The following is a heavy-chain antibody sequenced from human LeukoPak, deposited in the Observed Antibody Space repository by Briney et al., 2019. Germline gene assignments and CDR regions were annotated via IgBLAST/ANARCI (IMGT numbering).Heavy chain of an antibody. CDR2: INPNSGGT. D-gene: IGHD6-13*01. CDR3: ARDVVSSSWYGY. J-gene: IGHJ4*02. V-gene: IGHV1-2*06. Sequence: GASVKVSCKASGYTFTGYYMHWVRQAPGQGLEWMGRINPNSGGTNYAQKFQGRVTMTRDTSISTAYMELSRLRSDDTAVYYCARDVVSSSWYGYWGQGTLVTVSP. CDR1: GYTFTGYY.